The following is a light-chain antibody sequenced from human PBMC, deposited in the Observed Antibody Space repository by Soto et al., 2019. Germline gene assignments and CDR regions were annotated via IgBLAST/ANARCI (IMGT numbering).Light chain of an antibody. J-gene: IGKJ1*01. CDR2: GAS. V-gene: IGKV3-15*01. Sequence: EIAMTQSPATLSVSPGETATLSCRASQSVSSNLAWYQQKPGQAPRLLIYGASTRATGIPARFSGSGSGTEFTLTISSLQSEDFAVYYCQQYNNFWTFGQGTKVEIK. CDR1: QSVSSN. CDR3: QQYNNFWT.